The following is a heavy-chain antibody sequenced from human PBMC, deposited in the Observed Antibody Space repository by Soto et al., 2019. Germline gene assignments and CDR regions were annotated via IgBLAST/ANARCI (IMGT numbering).Heavy chain of an antibody. CDR1: GYTFTGYY. CDR2: INPNSGGT. Sequence: QVQLVQSGAEVKKPGASVKVSCKASGYTFTGYYMHWVRQAPGQGLEWMGWINPNSGGTNYAQKLQGWVTMTRDTSISTAYMELSRLRSDDTAVYYCARDRAARPVGAFDIWGQGTMVTVSS. CDR3: ARDRAARPVGAFDI. D-gene: IGHD6-6*01. J-gene: IGHJ3*02. V-gene: IGHV1-2*04.